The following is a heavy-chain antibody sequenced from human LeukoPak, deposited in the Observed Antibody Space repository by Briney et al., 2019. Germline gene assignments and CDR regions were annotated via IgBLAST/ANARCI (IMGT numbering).Heavy chain of an antibody. V-gene: IGHV3-11*04. CDR3: ATDCTSTNAFDI. J-gene: IGHJ3*02. Sequence: GGSLRLSCAASGYSFRNSWMSWICQAPGKGLEWVSYISSSGSTIYYADSVKGRFTISRDNAKNSLYLQMNSLRAEDTAVYYCATDCTSTNAFDIWGQGTMVTVSS. CDR2: ISSSGSTI. D-gene: IGHD2-8*01. CDR1: GYSFRNSW.